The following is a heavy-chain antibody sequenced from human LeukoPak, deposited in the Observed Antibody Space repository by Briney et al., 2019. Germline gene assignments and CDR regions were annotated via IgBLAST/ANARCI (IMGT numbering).Heavy chain of an antibody. J-gene: IGHJ6*02. CDR2: SYYRGST. CDR3: ASGMGSYGYFYYYGLDV. D-gene: IGHD3-16*01. Sequence: SETLSRTSTVSGVSISSSGYYWGWVRQPPGKWLEWIGTSYYRGSTHYNPSLMTRVTISVNTSTNQFSRKLRSVTAADPTVYYCASGMGSYGYFYYYGLDVWGQGTTVTVSS. CDR1: GVSISSSGYY. V-gene: IGHV4-39*01.